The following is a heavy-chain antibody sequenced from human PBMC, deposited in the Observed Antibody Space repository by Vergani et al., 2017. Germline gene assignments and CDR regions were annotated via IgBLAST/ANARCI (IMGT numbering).Heavy chain of an antibody. D-gene: IGHD6-19*01. Sequence: QVQLVQSGAEVKKPGASVKVSCKASGYTLTGYYMHRVRQDPGQGLEWMGRINPNSGGTNDAQKFQGRVTMTRDTSISTAYMELSRLRSDDTAVYYCARVQWLPTLSFDYWGQGTLVTVSS. V-gene: IGHV1-2*06. J-gene: IGHJ4*02. CDR1: GYTLTGYY. CDR2: INPNSGGT. CDR3: ARVQWLPTLSFDY.